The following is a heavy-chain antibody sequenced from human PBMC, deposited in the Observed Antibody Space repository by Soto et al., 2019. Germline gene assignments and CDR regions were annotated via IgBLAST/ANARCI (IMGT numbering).Heavy chain of an antibody. V-gene: IGHV3-48*01. CDR2: ISSSSSTI. Sequence: PGGSLRLSCAASGFTFSSYSMNWVRQAPGKGLEWVSYISSSSSTIYYADSVKGRFTISRDNAKNSLYLQMNSLRAEDTAVYYCARDDHPYSNYYYYYMDVWGKGTTVTVSS. D-gene: IGHD4-4*01. CDR3: ARDDHPYSNYYYYYMDV. CDR1: GFTFSSYS. J-gene: IGHJ6*03.